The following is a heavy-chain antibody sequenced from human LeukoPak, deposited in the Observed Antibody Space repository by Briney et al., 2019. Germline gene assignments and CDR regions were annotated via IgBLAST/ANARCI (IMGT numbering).Heavy chain of an antibody. V-gene: IGHV3-33*03. CDR3: AKDRGYCSSTSCWGWFDP. J-gene: IGHJ5*02. Sequence: GGSLRLSCAASGFTFSSYGMHWVRQAPGKGLEWVAVIWYDGSNKYYTDSVKGRFTISRDNAKNSLYLQMNSLRAEDTAVYYCAKDRGYCSSTSCWGWFDPWGQGTLVTVSS. CDR1: GFTFSSYG. CDR2: IWYDGSNK. D-gene: IGHD2-2*01.